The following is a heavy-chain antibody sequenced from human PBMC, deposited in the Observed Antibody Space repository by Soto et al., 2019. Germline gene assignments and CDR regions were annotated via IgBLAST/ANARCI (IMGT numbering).Heavy chain of an antibody. CDR2: ISATDGST. Sequence: GGSLRLSCAASGFTFRIYAMSWVRQAQGKGLEWVSTISATDGSTYYADSVKGRFTISRDNSKNTLYLQMNSLRAEDTAVYYCAKDLYGDYVGDYWGQGSLVTVSS. D-gene: IGHD4-17*01. CDR3: AKDLYGDYVGDY. CDR1: GFTFRIYA. J-gene: IGHJ4*02. V-gene: IGHV3-23*01.